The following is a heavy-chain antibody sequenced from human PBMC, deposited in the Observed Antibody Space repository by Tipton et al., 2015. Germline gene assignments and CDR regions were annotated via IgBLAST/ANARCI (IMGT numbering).Heavy chain of an antibody. CDR2: ISSSGSTT. D-gene: IGHD4-23*01. V-gene: IGHV3-11*01. CDR1: GFDFSDYY. J-gene: IGHJ3*01. Sequence: SLRLSCAASGFDFSDYYMSWIRQAPGKGLEWISYISSSGSTTYGADAVKGRFTISRDNANNSLYLQMKSLRVEDTATYYCVRDDVGGELHRPSFDVWGQGTLVTVSS. CDR3: VRDDVGGELHRPSFDV.